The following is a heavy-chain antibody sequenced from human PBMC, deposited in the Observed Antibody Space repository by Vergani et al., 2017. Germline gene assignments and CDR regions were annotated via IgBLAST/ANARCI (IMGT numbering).Heavy chain of an antibody. CDR3: AIYDSSGYYNWFDP. D-gene: IGHD3-22*01. J-gene: IGHJ5*02. CDR1: GYTFTGYY. CDR2: INPNSGGT. V-gene: IGHV1-2*02. Sequence: QVQLVQSGAEVKKPGASVKVSCKASGYTFTGYYMHWVRQAPGQGLEWMGWINPNSGGTNCAQKFQGRVTMTRDTSISTAYMELSRLRSDDTAVYYCAIYDSSGYYNWFDPWGQGTLVTVSS.